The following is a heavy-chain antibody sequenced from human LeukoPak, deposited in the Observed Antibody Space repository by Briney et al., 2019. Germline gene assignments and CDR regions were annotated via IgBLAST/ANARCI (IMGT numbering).Heavy chain of an antibody. Sequence: GGSLRLSCAASGFTFSNAWMSWVRQAPGKGLEWVGRIKSKTDGGTTDYAAPVKGRFTISRDDSKNTLYLQMNSLKTEDTAVYYCTTAPTHYYGDYGGDAFDIWGQGTMVTVSS. D-gene: IGHD4-17*01. J-gene: IGHJ3*02. V-gene: IGHV3-15*01. CDR3: TTAPTHYYGDYGGDAFDI. CDR1: GFTFSNAW. CDR2: IKSKTDGGTT.